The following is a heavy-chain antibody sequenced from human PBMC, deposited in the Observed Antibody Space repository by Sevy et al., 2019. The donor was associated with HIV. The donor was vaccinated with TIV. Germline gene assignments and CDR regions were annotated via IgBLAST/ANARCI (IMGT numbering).Heavy chain of an antibody. CDR3: LRGGGGY. V-gene: IGHV3-7*01. CDR1: GFTFSDYW. J-gene: IGHJ4*02. D-gene: IGHD5-12*01. CDR2: INRDGSGK. Sequence: GGSLRLSCEASGFTFSDYWMTWVRQAPGKGLEWVASINRDGSGKYYVDSVKGRFIISRHNVKKSFFLQMSTLRVDDTAVYYCLRGGGGYWGQATLVTVSS.